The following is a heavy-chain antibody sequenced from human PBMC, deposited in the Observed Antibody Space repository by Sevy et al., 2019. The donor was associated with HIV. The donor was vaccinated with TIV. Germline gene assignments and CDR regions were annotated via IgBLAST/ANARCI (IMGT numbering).Heavy chain of an antibody. CDR1: GFTFSGYN. Sequence: GGSLRLSCAASGFTFSGYNMHWVRQAPGKGLEWVSSISTSSTYIYQADSVKGRFTISRANAQNSVFLQMNSLRAEETALYYCARGSCMGSSCNTGYHGMDVWGQGTTVTVSS. D-gene: IGHD2-2*02. CDR2: ISTSSTYI. J-gene: IGHJ6*02. CDR3: ARGSCMGSSCNTGYHGMDV. V-gene: IGHV3-21*01.